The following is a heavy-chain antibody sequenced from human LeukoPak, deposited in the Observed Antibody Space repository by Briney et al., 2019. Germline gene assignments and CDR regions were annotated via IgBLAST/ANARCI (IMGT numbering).Heavy chain of an antibody. Sequence: SETLSLTRAVYGGSFSAYYWSWICQYPGKGLEWIAEINHREDTNYNPSVKSRVRISVDPFKNQFSLKATSLTAAATAVYYCARVPTISETGYFDYWGQGTLVTVSS. CDR3: ARVPTISETGYFDY. D-gene: IGHD1-1*01. V-gene: IGHV4-34*01. CDR2: INHREDT. J-gene: IGHJ4*03. CDR1: GGSFSAYY.